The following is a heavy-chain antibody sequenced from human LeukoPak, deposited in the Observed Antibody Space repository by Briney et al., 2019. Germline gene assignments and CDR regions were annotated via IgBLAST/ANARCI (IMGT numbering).Heavy chain of an antibody. J-gene: IGHJ4*01. Sequence: SVKVSCKASGCTFSSYSISWVRQAPGQGLEWMGRIIAILGIANYAQKLQGRVTITADKSTSTAYMELSSLSSEDTAVYYCASEDYYDRHRPLDYGDQGTLVTVPS. V-gene: IGHV1-69*02. D-gene: IGHD3-22*01. CDR1: GCTFSSYS. CDR3: ASEDYYDRHRPLDY. CDR2: IIAILGIA.